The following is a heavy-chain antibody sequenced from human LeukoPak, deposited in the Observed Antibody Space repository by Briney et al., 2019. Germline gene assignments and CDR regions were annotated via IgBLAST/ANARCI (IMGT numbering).Heavy chain of an antibody. CDR2: MGVDGSVA. V-gene: IGHV3-74*01. CDR1: GFTFSTYW. J-gene: IGHJ4*02. CDR3: ARATRIYSSGWYYSFDC. Sequence: VGCLRLSCAASGFTFSTYWMHWVRQAPGKGLVWVSHMGVDGSVATYADSVKGRFTISRDNAKNTLYLHMNSLRAEDTAVYYCARATRIYSSGWYYSFDCWGQGTLVT. D-gene: IGHD6-19*01.